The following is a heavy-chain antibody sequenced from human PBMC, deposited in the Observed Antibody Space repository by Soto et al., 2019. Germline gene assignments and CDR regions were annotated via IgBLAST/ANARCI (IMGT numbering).Heavy chain of an antibody. Sequence: GGSLRLSCAASGFTFSSYAMHWVRQAPGKGLEWVAVISYDGSNKYYADSVKGRFTISRDNSKNTLYLQMNSLRAEDTAVYYCARGEGRIVSYYGSGSYPYYGMDVWGQGTTVTVSS. J-gene: IGHJ6*02. V-gene: IGHV3-30-3*01. CDR1: GFTFSSYA. CDR3: ARGEGRIVSYYGSGSYPYYGMDV. D-gene: IGHD3-10*01. CDR2: ISYDGSNK.